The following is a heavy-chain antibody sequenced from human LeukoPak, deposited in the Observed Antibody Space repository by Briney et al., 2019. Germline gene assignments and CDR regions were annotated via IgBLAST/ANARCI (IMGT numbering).Heavy chain of an antibody. CDR1: GGSISSYY. CDR2: IYYSGST. V-gene: IGHV4-59*01. CDR3: ARDSERIAAAGTGFDP. Sequence: SETLSLTCTVSGGSISSYYWSWIRQPPGKGLEWIGYIYYSGSTNYNPSLKGRVTISVDTSKNQFSLKLSSVTAADTAVYYCARDSERIAAAGTGFDPWGQGTLVTVSS. J-gene: IGHJ5*02. D-gene: IGHD6-13*01.